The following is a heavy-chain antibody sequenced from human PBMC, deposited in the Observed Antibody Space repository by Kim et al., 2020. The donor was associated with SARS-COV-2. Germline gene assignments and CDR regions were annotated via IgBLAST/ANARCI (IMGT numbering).Heavy chain of an antibody. V-gene: IGHV4-39*01. Sequence: SETLSLTCTVSGGSISSSSYYWGWIRQPPGKGLEWIGSIYYSGSTYYNPSLKSRVTISVDTSKNQFSLKLSSVTAADTAVYYCAEGDAMVGFDPWGQGTLVTVSS. CDR1: GGSISSSSYY. CDR3: AEGDAMVGFDP. J-gene: IGHJ5*02. CDR2: IYYSGST. D-gene: IGHD5-18*01.